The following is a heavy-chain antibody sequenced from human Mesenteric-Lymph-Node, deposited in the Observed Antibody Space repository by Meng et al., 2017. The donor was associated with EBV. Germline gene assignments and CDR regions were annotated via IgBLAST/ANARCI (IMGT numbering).Heavy chain of an antibody. CDR2: IYHSGNS. D-gene: IGHD3-10*01. J-gene: IGHJ4*02. CDR3: AGHVGRGGDY. Sequence: HVQLRPWVAGLSQPSTTLCLTSAVYGGSYSEYYWSLSRQPPGKGLEWVGEIYHSGNSHNYPSLKSRVSMSVDTSKNQFSLKLDSVTAADTAMYYCAGHVGRGGDYWDQGALVTVSS. V-gene: IGHV4-34*01. CDR1: GGSYSEYY.